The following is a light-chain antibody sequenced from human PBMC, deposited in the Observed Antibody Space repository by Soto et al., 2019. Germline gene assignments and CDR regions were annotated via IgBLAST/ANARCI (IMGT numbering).Light chain of an antibody. CDR2: EVT. J-gene: IGLJ1*01. CDR1: SSDVGAYNY. CDR3: SSYTGSSTLYV. Sequence: QSVLPQPASVSGSPGQSITISCTGTSSDVGAYNYVSWYQHHPGKAPRLMISEVTNRPSGVSNRFSGSKSGNSASLTISGLQPDDEADYYCSSYTGSSTLYVFGTGTKVTVL. V-gene: IGLV2-14*01.